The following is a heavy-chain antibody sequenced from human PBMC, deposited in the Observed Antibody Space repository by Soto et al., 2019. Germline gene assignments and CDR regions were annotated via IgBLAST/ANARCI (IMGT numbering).Heavy chain of an antibody. J-gene: IGHJ6*02. Sequence: QVQLVQSGAEVKKPGSSVKVSCKASGGTFSSYAISWVRQAPGQGLEWMGGIIPIFGTANYAQKFQGRVTITADESTSTAYMGLSSLRSEDTAVYYCARVRRAAAGNYYYYYGMDVWGQGTTVTVSS. CDR2: IIPIFGTA. V-gene: IGHV1-69*12. CDR3: ARVRRAAAGNYYYYYGMDV. CDR1: GGTFSSYA. D-gene: IGHD6-13*01.